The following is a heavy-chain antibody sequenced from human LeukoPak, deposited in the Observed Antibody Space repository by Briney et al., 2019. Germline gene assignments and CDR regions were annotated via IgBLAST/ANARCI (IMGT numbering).Heavy chain of an antibody. D-gene: IGHD6-19*01. J-gene: IGHJ4*02. Sequence: GGSLRLSCAASGFTFSSYSMNWVRQAPGKGLEWVSYISSSSSTIYYADSVKGRFPISRDNAKNSLYLQMNSLRAEDTAVYYCARLRGWCDYWGQGTLVTVSS. CDR1: GFTFSSYS. V-gene: IGHV3-48*01. CDR3: ARLRGWCDY. CDR2: ISSSSSTI.